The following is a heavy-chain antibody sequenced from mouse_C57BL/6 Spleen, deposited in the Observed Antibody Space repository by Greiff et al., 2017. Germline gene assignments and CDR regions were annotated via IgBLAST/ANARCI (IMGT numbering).Heavy chain of an antibody. CDR1: GYTFTSYW. CDR2: IYPGSGST. D-gene: IGHD1-1*01. V-gene: IGHV1-55*01. Sequence: VQLQQSGAELVKPGASVKMSCKASGYTFTSYWITWVKQRPGQGLEWIGDIYPGSGSTNYNEKFKSKATLTVDTSSSTAYMQLSSLTSEDSAVYYCARRDYYGSSYDFDYWGQGTTLTVSS. CDR3: ARRDYYGSSYDFDY. J-gene: IGHJ2*01.